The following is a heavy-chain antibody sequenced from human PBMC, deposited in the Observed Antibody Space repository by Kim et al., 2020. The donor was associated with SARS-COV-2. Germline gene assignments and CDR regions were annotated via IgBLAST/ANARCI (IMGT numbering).Heavy chain of an antibody. Sequence: ASVKVSCKASGYTFTGHFMHWVRQAPGQGLEWMGWINPNSGDTKFAQRFQGRVTMTRDTSISTAYMELSRLRSDDTAVYYCAREDYGGNAFDYWGQGTLVTVSS. D-gene: IGHD2-15*01. CDR2: INPNSGDT. J-gene: IGHJ4*02. V-gene: IGHV1-2*02. CDR1: GYTFTGHF. CDR3: AREDYGGNAFDY.